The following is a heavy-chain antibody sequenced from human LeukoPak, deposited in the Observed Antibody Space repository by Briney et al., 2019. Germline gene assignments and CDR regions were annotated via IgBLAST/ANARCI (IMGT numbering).Heavy chain of an antibody. CDR1: GFTFNGFW. CDR2: IKQDGSDI. J-gene: IGHJ6*03. D-gene: IGHD4-17*01. V-gene: IGHV3-7*01. Sequence: PGGSLRLSCAASGFTFNGFWVRWVRQAPGKGLEWVANIKQDGSDIYYLGSVRGRFTISRDNAMNSLYLQMNSLRAEDTAVYYCTRDALYGDPSYYYMDVWGKGTTVTVSS. CDR3: TRDALYGDPSYYYMDV.